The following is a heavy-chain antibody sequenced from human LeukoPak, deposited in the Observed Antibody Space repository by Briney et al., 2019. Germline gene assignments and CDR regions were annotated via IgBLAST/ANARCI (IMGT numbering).Heavy chain of an antibody. D-gene: IGHD2-2*01. CDR1: GYTFTSYG. CDR3: ARDPQQMLVVPGVYIDY. CDR2: ISAYNGNT. Sequence: GASVKVSCKASGYTFTSYGISWVRQAPGQGLEWMGWISAYNGNTNYAQKLQGRVTMTTDTSTSTAYMELRSLRSDDTAVYYCARDPQQMLVVPGVYIDYWGQGTLVTVSS. V-gene: IGHV1-18*04. J-gene: IGHJ4*02.